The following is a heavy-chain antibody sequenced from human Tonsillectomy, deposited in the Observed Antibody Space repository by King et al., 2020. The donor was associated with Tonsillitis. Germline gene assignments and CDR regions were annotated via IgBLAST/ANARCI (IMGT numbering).Heavy chain of an antibody. CDR3: ARHVFVPRRGSPATFAFDI. J-gene: IGHJ3*02. V-gene: IGHV5-51*01. CDR1: GYSFTNYW. Sequence: QLVQSGAEVKKPGESVKISCKGAGYSFTNYWIGWVRQMPGKGLEWMGVIYPGDSETRYSPSFQGQVTISADKSIRIVYLQWDSLKASETALYYCARHVFVPRRGSPATFAFDIWGHGTMVTVSS. CDR2: IYPGDSET. D-gene: IGHD1-26*01.